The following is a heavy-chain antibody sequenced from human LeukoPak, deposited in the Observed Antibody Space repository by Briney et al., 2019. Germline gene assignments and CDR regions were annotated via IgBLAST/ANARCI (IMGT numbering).Heavy chain of an antibody. CDR3: ARLVYDSRGYYFDY. D-gene: IGHD3-22*01. Sequence: MPSETLSLTCTVSGDSISTYYWSWIRQPPGKGLEWIGYIRYSGSANYNPSLRSRVTISTDTSKNQFSLKLSSVTAADTAVYHCARLVYDSRGYYFDYWGQGTLVTVSS. J-gene: IGHJ4*02. V-gene: IGHV4-59*08. CDR2: IRYSGSA. CDR1: GDSISTYY.